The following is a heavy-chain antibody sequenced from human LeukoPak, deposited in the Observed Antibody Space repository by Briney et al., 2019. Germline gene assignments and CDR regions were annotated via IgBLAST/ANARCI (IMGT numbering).Heavy chain of an antibody. D-gene: IGHD3-10*01. CDR2: INFSGGT. CDR1: GGSFSGYY. Sequence: SETLSLTCAVYGGSFSGYYWSWIRQPPGKGLEGIGEINFSGGTNFNPSLKSRVTISVDTSNNQCSLKLTPVTAADTAVYYCARHLGYYYGSGTYHFFDYWGRGTLVTVSS. CDR3: ARHLGYYYGSGTYHFFDY. V-gene: IGHV4-34*01. J-gene: IGHJ4*02.